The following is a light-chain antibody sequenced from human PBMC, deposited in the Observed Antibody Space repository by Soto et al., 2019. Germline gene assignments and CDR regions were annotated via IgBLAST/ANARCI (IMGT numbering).Light chain of an antibody. J-gene: IGLJ2*01. Sequence: QSALTQPRSVSGSPGQSVTISCTGSRSDVGGYKYVSWYQKFPSKAPKLIIYDVAKRPSGVPGRFSGSKSGNTASLTISGLQAEDEGDYYCCSYGGGRTPLGFGGGTKVTVL. V-gene: IGLV2-11*01. CDR2: DVA. CDR1: RSDVGGYKY. CDR3: CSYGGGRTPLG.